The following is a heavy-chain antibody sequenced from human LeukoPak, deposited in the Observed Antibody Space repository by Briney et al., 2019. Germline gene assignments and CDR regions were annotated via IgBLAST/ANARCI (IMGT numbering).Heavy chain of an antibody. D-gene: IGHD2-2*01. CDR2: IYTSGST. Sequence: SETLSLTCTVSGGSISSYYWSWIRQPAGKGLEWIGRIYTSGSTNYNPSLKSRVTMSVGTSKNQFSLKLSSVTAADTAVYYCARDSECSSTSCSTYYYYYMDVWGKGTTVTVSS. CDR1: GGSISSYY. J-gene: IGHJ6*03. CDR3: ARDSECSSTSCSTYYYYYMDV. V-gene: IGHV4-4*07.